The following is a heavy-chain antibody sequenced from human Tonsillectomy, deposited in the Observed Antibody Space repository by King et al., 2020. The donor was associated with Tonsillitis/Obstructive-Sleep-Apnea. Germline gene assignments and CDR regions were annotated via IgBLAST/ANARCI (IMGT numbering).Heavy chain of an antibody. CDR3: ARGEVVVASYYFDY. CDR1: GYNFTGYY. V-gene: IGHV1-2*04. CDR2: INPNSGGT. Sequence: QLVQSGAEVKKPGASVKVSCKASGYNFTGYYMHWVRRAPGQGLEWMGWINPNSGGTKYAQKFQGWVTMTRDTSISTAYMELSRLRSDDTAVYYCARGEVVVASYYFDYWGQGTLVTVSS. J-gene: IGHJ4*02. D-gene: IGHD2-15*01.